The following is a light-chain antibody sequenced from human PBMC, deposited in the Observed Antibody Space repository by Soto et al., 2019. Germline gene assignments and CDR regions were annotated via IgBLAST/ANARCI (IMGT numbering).Light chain of an antibody. Sequence: EILMTQSPATMSVSPGERVTLSCRASQNIHNHMSWFLQKPGQAPRLLMYDAILRAAGIPARLSGSWSGTELTLTINSLQSEDFALYYCQQYDAWPLSFGGGTKVEI. CDR3: QQYDAWPLS. J-gene: IGKJ4*01. CDR2: DAI. CDR1: QNIHNH. V-gene: IGKV3-15*01.